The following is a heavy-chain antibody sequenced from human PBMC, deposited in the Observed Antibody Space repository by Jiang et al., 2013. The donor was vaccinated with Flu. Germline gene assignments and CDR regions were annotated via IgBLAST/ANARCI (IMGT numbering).Heavy chain of an antibody. CDR2: INPNNGVT. J-gene: IGHJ4*02. V-gene: IGHV1-2*02. D-gene: IGHD3-9*01. CDR3: ARSVSGLTGISALDY. CDR1: GYTLTGYY. Sequence: QVQLVESGAEVKKPGASVKVSCRASGYTLTGYYMHWVRQAPGQGLEWMGWINPNNGVTRYAQKFQGRVTMTRDTPISTAYMELNSLAYDDTAVYFCARSVSGLTGISALDYWGQGTLVPVSS.